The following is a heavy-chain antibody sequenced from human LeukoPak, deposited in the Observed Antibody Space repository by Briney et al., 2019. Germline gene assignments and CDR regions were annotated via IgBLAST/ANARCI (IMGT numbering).Heavy chain of an antibody. Sequence: ASETLSLTCTVSGYSISSGYYWGWIRQPPGKGLEWIGSIYHSGSTYYNPSLKSRVTISVDTSKNQFSLKLSSVTAADTAVYYCARVEAAAGTPHTYYYYYYMDVWGKGTTVTVSS. D-gene: IGHD6-13*01. CDR3: ARVEAAAGTPHTYYYYYYMDV. CDR1: GYSISSGYY. J-gene: IGHJ6*03. V-gene: IGHV4-38-2*02. CDR2: IYHSGST.